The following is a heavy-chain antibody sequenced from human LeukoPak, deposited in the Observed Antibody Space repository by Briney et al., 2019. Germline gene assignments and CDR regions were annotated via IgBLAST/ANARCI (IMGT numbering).Heavy chain of an antibody. Sequence: GGSLRLSCAASGFTFSSYAMSWVRQAPGKGLEWVSAISGSGGSTYYADSVKGRSTISRDNSKNTLYLQMNSLRAEDTAVYYCAKAPITMIVVVSPHPIDYWGQGTLVTVSS. CDR3: AKAPITMIVVVSPHPIDY. CDR2: ISGSGGST. D-gene: IGHD3-22*01. CDR1: GFTFSSYA. V-gene: IGHV3-23*01. J-gene: IGHJ4*02.